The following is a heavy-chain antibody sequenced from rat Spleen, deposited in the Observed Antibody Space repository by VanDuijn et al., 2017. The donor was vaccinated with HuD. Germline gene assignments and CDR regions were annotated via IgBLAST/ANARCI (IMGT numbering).Heavy chain of an antibody. CDR1: GFTFNYYD. D-gene: IGHD1-4*01. CDR3: TRQYKGFAY. Sequence: EVQLVESGGGLVQPGRSLKLSCAASGFTFNYYDMAWVRQAPTKGLEWLPSIRPSGGSTYYRDSVKGPFTVSRDNAKSTLYLQMDSRRSEDTATYYCTRQYKGFAYWGQGTLVTVSS. J-gene: IGHJ3*01. CDR2: IRPSGGST. V-gene: IGHV5-25*01.